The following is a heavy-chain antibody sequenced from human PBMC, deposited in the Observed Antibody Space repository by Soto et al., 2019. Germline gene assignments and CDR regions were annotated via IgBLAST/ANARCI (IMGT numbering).Heavy chain of an antibody. CDR2: INPGNGNT. CDR1: GYAYSIDG. V-gene: IGHV1-3*01. Sequence: SVKRDRKTAGYAYSIDGGICLRHKTGQGHEWLGWINPGNGNTNYAQHLQGRVTITRDTSASTAYMELSSLRSEYTAVYYCGRKKIAVSLDYWGEGTLLTVSS. D-gene: IGHD2-15*01. J-gene: IGHJ4*02. CDR3: GRKKIAVSLDY.